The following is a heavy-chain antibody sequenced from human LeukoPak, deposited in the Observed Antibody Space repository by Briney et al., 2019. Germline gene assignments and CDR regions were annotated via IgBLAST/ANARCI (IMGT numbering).Heavy chain of an antibody. D-gene: IGHD2-15*01. Sequence: ASVKVSCKASGYTFTSYGISWVRQAPGQGLEWMGWISAYNGNTNYAQKLQGRVTMTTDTSTSTAYMELRSLRSDDTSVYYCARTRYCSGGSCLDYWGQGTLVTVSS. J-gene: IGHJ4*02. CDR2: ISAYNGNT. CDR3: ARTRYCSGGSCLDY. CDR1: GYTFTSYG. V-gene: IGHV1-18*01.